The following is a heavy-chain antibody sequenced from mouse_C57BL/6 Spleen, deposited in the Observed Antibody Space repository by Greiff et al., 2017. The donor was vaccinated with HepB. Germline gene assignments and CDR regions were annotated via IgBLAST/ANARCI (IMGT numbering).Heavy chain of an antibody. V-gene: IGHV1-74*01. J-gene: IGHJ2*01. D-gene: IGHD2-4*01. CDR2: IHPSDSDT. CDR3: AIHYDYDAYFDY. CDR1: GYTFTSYW. Sequence: QVQLKQPGAELVKPGASVKVSCKASGYTFTSYWMHWVKQRPGQGLEWIGRIHPSDSDTNSNQKFTGKATLTVDKSYSTAYMQLSSLTSEDSAVYYCAIHYDYDAYFDYWGQGTTLTVSS.